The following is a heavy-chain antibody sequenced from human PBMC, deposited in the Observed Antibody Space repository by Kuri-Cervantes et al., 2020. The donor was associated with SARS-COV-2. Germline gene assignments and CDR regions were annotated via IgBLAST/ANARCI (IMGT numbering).Heavy chain of an antibody. V-gene: IGHV3-74*01. D-gene: IGHD2-2*01. CDR3: SRDRNLVPADNWFDP. CDR1: GFTFSSYW. J-gene: IGHJ5*02. Sequence: GESLKISCAASGFTFSSYWMHRARQAPGKGLVWVSRINSDGSSKRYADSEKARFTITRDNDKTTLYVQMNSQRAEDTAVYYCSRDRNLVPADNWFDPWGQGTLVTVSS. CDR2: INSDGSSK.